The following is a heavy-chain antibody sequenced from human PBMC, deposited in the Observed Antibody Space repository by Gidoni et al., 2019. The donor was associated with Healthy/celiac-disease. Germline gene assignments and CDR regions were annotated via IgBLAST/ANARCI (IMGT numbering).Heavy chain of an antibody. CDR3: ARRRRYCSSTSCYTWEYFDY. CDR2: IYYSGST. V-gene: IGHV4-39*01. CDR1: GGSISSSSYY. J-gene: IGHJ4*02. Sequence: QLQLQESGPGLVKPSETLSLTCTVSGGSISSSSYYWGWIRQPPGKGLEWIGSIYYSGSTYYNPSLKSRVTISVDTSKNQFSLKLSSVTAADTAVYYCARRRRYCSSTSCYTWEYFDYWGQGTLVTVSS. D-gene: IGHD2-2*02.